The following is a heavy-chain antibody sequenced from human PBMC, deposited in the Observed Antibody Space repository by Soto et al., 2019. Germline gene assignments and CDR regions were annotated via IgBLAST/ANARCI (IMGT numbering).Heavy chain of an antibody. CDR2: SIPMLGMS. V-gene: IGHV1-69*02. CDR3: ATNDGSGSAHWDY. Sequence: QVQLVQSGPEVKKPGSSVRVSCTASGGTFSSYTINWVRQVPGQGPEWMGRSIPMLGMSNYAQKFQGRVMVIADNSKNTVYMELRSLRSEDTAIYYCATNDGSGSAHWDYWGQGTLVTVSS. J-gene: IGHJ4*02. CDR1: GGTFSSYT. D-gene: IGHD3-10*01.